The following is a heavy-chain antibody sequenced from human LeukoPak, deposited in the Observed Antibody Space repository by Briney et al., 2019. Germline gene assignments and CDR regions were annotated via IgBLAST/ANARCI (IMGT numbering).Heavy chain of an antibody. CDR1: GGSISSYY. D-gene: IGHD3-22*01. CDR2: IYTSGST. J-gene: IGHJ4*02. CDR3: ARGYYYESSGYPAFDH. V-gene: IGHV4-4*07. Sequence: KPSETLSLTCTVSGGSISSYYWSWIRQPAGKGLEWIGRIYTSGSTNYNPSLKSRVTMSVDRSKNQFSLKLSSVTAADTAVYYCARGYYYESSGYPAFDHWGQGTLVTVSS.